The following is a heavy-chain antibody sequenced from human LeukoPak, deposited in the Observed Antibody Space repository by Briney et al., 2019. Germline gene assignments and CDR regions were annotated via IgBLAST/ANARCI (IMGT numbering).Heavy chain of an antibody. CDR2: IKSKTNGGTS. V-gene: IGHV3-15*01. D-gene: IGHD3-22*01. CDR3: TTDAGLYDSSGYYSYSNWCDP. Sequence: GGSLRLSCAASGFTFSNAWMGWVRQAPGKGLGWVGIIKSKTNGGTSDYAAPVKCSITISRDNSKITLYLQMTRLKTEDKAVYYCTTDAGLYDSSGYYSYSNWCDPWGQGTLVTVSS. CDR1: GFTFSNAW. J-gene: IGHJ5*02.